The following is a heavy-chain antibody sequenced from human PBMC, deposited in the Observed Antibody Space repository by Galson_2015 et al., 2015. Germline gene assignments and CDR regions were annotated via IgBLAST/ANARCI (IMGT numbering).Heavy chain of an antibody. CDR2: INPIGGGT. Sequence: SVKVSCKASGYSFTAYYIHWVRQAPGQGLEWMGVINPIGGGTTTAEKFQGRLTMTMDPSATTVHMEWTSRRFEDTAAYYCARGRDDYGGNDAFDVWGQWTMVTVSA. V-gene: IGHV1-46*03. D-gene: IGHD4-23*01. CDR3: ARGRDDYGGNDAFDV. CDR1: GYSFTAYY. J-gene: IGHJ3*01.